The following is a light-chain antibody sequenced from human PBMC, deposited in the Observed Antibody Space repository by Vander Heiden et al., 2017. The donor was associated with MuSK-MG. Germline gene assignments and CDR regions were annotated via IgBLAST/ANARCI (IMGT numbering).Light chain of an antibody. J-gene: IGKJ4*01. CDR3: QQRSNWPSLT. Sequence: EIVLTQSPATLSLSPGERATLCCRASQSVSNYLAWYQQKPGQAPRLLIYDASNRATDIPASFSGSGSGTDFTLTISSLEPEDFAVYYCQQRSNWPSLTFGGGTKMEIK. CDR2: DAS. CDR1: QSVSNY. V-gene: IGKV3-11*01.